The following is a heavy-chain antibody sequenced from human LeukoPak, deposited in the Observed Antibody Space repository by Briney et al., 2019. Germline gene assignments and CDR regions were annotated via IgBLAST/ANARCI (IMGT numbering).Heavy chain of an antibody. J-gene: IGHJ6*03. Sequence: TSETLSLTCAVYGGSFSGYYWTWIRQPPGKGLEWIGEINHSGSSKYSSSLKSRVTISVDTSKNQFSLKVTSVTAADTAVYYCARLHLSFGGTMDYYYMDVWGKGTTVTISS. D-gene: IGHD1-7*01. CDR2: INHSGSS. V-gene: IGHV4-34*01. CDR1: GGSFSGYY. CDR3: ARLHLSFGGTMDYYYMDV.